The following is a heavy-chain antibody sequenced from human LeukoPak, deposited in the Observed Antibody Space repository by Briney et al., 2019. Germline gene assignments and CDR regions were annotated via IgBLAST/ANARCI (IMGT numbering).Heavy chain of an antibody. CDR1: GGSVISGSYY. J-gene: IGHJ4*02. CDR3: VREHDWGDFDF. Sequence: SETLSLTCTVSGGSVISGSYYWSWIRQPPGKELEWIGYVSHSGNTNYNPSLKSRVTTSKDTSKNQFSLKLSSVTAADTAVYYCVREHDWGDFDFWGQGTLVTVSS. CDR2: VSHSGNT. D-gene: IGHD3-9*01. V-gene: IGHV4-61*01.